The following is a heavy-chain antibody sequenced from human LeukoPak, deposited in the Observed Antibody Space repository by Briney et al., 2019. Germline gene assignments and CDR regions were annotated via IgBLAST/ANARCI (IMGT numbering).Heavy chain of an antibody. CDR2: ISWNSGSI. CDR1: GFTFDDYA. D-gene: IGHD1-26*01. V-gene: IGHV3-9*01. Sequence: PGRSLRLSCAASGFTFDDYAMHWVRQAPGKGLEWVSGISWNSGSIGYADSVKGRFTISRDNAKNSLYLQTNSLRAEDTALYYCAKDIGVGATIFDYWGQGTLVTVSS. J-gene: IGHJ4*02. CDR3: AKDIGVGATIFDY.